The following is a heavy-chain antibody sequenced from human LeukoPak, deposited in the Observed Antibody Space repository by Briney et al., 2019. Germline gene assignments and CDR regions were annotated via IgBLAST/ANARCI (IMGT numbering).Heavy chain of an antibody. D-gene: IGHD3-3*01. J-gene: IGHJ4*02. V-gene: IGHV4-59*01. CDR3: AREAVYYDFWSGYYTYGNFDY. CDR2: IYYSGST. Sequence: SETLSLTCTVSGGSISSYYWSWIRQPPGKGLEWIGYIYYSGSTNYNPSLKSRVTISVDTSKNQLSLKLSSVTAADTAVYYCAREAVYYDFWSGYYTYGNFDYWGQGTLVTVSS. CDR1: GGSISSYY.